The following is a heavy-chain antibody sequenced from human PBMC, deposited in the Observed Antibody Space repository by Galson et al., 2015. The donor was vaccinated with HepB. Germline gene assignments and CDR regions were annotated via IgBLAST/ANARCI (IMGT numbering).Heavy chain of an antibody. Sequence: SLRLSCAASGFTVSSNYMSWVRQAPGKGLEWVSVIYSGGSTYYADSVKGRFTISRDNSKNTLYLQMNSLRAEDTAVYYCARDGQLAHFDYWGQGTLVTVSS. J-gene: IGHJ4*02. CDR2: IYSGGST. V-gene: IGHV3-66*02. D-gene: IGHD6-13*01. CDR1: GFTVSSNY. CDR3: ARDGQLAHFDY.